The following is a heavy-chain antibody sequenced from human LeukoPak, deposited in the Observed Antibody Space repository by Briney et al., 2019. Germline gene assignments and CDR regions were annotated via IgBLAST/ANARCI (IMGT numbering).Heavy chain of an antibody. D-gene: IGHD3-10*01. CDR3: ARDMYHLWFGESSCNDY. J-gene: IGHJ4*02. CDR1: GFTFSSYG. V-gene: IGHV3-7*01. Sequence: GGSLRLSCAASGFTFSSYGMSWVRQAPGKGLEWVANIKQDGSEKYYVDSVKGRFTISRDNAKNSLYLQMNSLRAEDTAVYYCARDMYHLWFGESSCNDYWGQGTLVTVSS. CDR2: IKQDGSEK.